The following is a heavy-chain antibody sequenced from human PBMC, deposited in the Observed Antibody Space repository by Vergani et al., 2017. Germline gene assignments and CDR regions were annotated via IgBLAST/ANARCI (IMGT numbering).Heavy chain of an antibody. J-gene: IGHJ4*02. Sequence: EVQLVESGGGLVQPGGSLRLSCAGSGSSFSNSWLTWVRQAPGKGLEWVSYISRSSSTIYYADSVKGRFTISRDNAKNSLHLQMNNLRAEDTAMYFCARDLSYSTAWPFFDSRGQGTLVTVSS. CDR2: ISRSSSTI. CDR3: ARDLSYSTAWPFFDS. V-gene: IGHV3-48*01. D-gene: IGHD4-11*01. CDR1: GSSFSNSW.